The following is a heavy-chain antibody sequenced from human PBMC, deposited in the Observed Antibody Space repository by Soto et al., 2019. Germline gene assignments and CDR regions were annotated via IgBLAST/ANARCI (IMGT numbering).Heavy chain of an antibody. CDR3: ARDKITGLFDY. V-gene: IGHV4-59*12. J-gene: IGHJ4*02. D-gene: IGHD2-8*02. CDR1: GASFSSNF. Sequence: SETLSLTCSVSGASFSSNFWSWVRQPPGTGLEWIGYIYFSGSTKSNPPLKGRVTISVDTSKNQFSLKLTSVTAADTAVYYCARDKITGLFDYWGQGTLVTVSS. CDR2: IYFSGST.